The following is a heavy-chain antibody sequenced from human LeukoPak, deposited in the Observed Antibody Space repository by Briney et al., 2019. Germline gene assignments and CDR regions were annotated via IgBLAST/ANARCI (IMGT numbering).Heavy chain of an antibody. D-gene: IGHD2-2*01. J-gene: IGHJ4*02. CDR2: INPSGGST. CDR3: ARIEIKGQVVPAASSDY. V-gene: IGHV1-46*01. CDR1: GYTFTSYY. Sequence: ASVKVSCKASGYTFTSYYMHWVRQAPGQGLEWMGIINPSGGSTSYAQKFQGRVTMTRDTSTSTVYMELSSLRSEDTAVYYCARIEIKGQVVPAASSDYWGQGTLVTVSS.